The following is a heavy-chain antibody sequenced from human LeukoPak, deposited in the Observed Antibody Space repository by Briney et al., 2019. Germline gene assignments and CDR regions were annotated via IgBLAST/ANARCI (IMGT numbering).Heavy chain of an antibody. CDR2: INYVSST. CDR1: GPSIDRTSSE. D-gene: IGHD1-14*01. J-gene: IGHJ5*02. V-gene: IGHV4-39*07. Sequence: SPTLSLTCSLSGPSIDRTSSEWGWVRQSPWKGLEWIVSINYVSSTYSHPSLKKRSTMSLDTSDSLFCLMVRSVTPAAPSVYFCARDRPGEPREYCLRPRGQGTLGTVSA. CDR3: ARDRPGEPREYCLRP.